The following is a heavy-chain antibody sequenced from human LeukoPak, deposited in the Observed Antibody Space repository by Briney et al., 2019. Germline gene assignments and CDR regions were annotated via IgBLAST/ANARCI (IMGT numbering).Heavy chain of an antibody. D-gene: IGHD6-13*01. Sequence: GGSLRLSCAASGFTFSSYWMHWVRQAPGKGLVWVSRINSDGSSTSYADSVKGRFTISRDNAKNTLYLQMNSLRAEDTAVYYCAKYSSSHYMDVWGKGTTVTVSS. V-gene: IGHV3-74*01. CDR2: INSDGSST. CDR3: AKYSSSHYMDV. J-gene: IGHJ6*03. CDR1: GFTFSSYW.